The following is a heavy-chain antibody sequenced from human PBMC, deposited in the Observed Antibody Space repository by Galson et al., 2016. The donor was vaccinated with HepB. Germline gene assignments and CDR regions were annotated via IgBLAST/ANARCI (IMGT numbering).Heavy chain of an antibody. D-gene: IGHD3-3*01. CDR1: GFTFDDYA. J-gene: IGHJ3*01. Sequence: SLRLSCATSGFTFDDYAMHWVRQGPGKGLEWVSGISWNSRNIGYADSVDGRFTISRDNRKKSLYLQMDSLRPEDTALYYCVSLLHDFWSNYNDAFDAWGQGTMVTVSS. V-gene: IGHV3-9*01. CDR3: VSLLHDFWSNYNDAFDA. CDR2: ISWNSRNI.